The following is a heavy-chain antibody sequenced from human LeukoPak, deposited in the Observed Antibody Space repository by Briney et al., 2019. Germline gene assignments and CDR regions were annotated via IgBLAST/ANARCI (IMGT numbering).Heavy chain of an antibody. J-gene: IGHJ4*02. CDR3: AKDLAVAGTCY. CDR1: GFTFSNYA. Sequence: GSLRLSCAASGFTFSNYAMSWVRQAPGKGLEWVSAISGSGSSIYYADSVKGRFTISRDNSKNTLYLQMNSLRAEDTAVYYCAKDLAVAGTCYWDQGTLVTVSS. CDR2: ISGSGSSI. D-gene: IGHD6-19*01. V-gene: IGHV3-23*01.